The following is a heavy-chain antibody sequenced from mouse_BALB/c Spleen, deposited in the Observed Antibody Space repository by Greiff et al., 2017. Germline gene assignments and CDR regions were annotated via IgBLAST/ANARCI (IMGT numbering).Heavy chain of an antibody. V-gene: IGHV1S137*01. J-gene: IGHJ2*01. Sequence: VKLQESGADLVRPGVSVKISCKGSGYTFTDYAMHWVKQSHAKSLEWIGVISTYYGDASYNQKFKGKATMTVDKSSSTAYMALARLTSEDSAIYYCARGDTTVNYFDYWGQGTTLTVSS. CDR1: GYTFTDYA. D-gene: IGHD1-1*01. CDR3: ARGDTTVNYFDY. CDR2: ISTYYGDA.